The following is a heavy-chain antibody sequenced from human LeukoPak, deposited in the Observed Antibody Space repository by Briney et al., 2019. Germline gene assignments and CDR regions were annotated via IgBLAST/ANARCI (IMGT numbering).Heavy chain of an antibody. CDR1: GYSISSGYY. V-gene: IGHV4-38-2*01. CDR2: IYHSGST. J-gene: IGHJ5*02. Sequence: SETLSLTCAVSGYSISSGYYWGWIRQPPGKGLEGIGRIYHSGSTYYNPSLKSRVTISVDASKNQFSLKLSSVTAADTAVYYCASQPGGPTPWGQGTLVTVSS. CDR3: ASQPGGPTP. D-gene: IGHD4-23*01.